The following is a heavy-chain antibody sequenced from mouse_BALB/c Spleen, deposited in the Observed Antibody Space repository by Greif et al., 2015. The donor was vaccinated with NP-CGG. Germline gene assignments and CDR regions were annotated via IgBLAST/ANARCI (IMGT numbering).Heavy chain of an antibody. CDR2: INPSNGGT. J-gene: IGHJ1*01. CDR1: GYTFTSYY. CDR3: TRDYYGSSYWYFDV. V-gene: IGHV1S81*02. D-gene: IGHD1-1*01. Sequence: QVQLKHSGAELVKPGASVKLSCKASGYTFTSYYMYWVKQRPGQGLEWIGGINPSNGGTNFNEKFKSKATLTVDKSSSTAYMQLSSLTSEDSAVYYCTRDYYGSSYWYFDVWGAGTTVTVSS.